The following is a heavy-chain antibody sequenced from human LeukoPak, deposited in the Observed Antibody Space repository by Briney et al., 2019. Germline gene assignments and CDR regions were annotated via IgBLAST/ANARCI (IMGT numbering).Heavy chain of an antibody. CDR1: GGSISSYY. CDR3: ARDGGGGCYYDSSGYYYRDYYFDY. V-gene: IGHV4-59*01. J-gene: IGHJ4*02. D-gene: IGHD3-22*01. CDR2: IYYSGST. Sequence: SETLSLTCTVSGGSISSYYWSWIRQPPGKGLEWIGYIYYSGSTNYNPSLKSRVTISVDTSKNQFSLKLSSVTAADTAVYYCARDGGGGCYYDSSGYYYRDYYFDYWGQGTLVTVSS.